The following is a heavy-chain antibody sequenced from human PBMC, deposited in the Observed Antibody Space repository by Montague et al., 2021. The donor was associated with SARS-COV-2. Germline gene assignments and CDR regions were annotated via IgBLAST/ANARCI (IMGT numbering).Heavy chain of an antibody. CDR2: INHSGST. J-gene: IGHJ6*02. V-gene: IGHV4-34*01. D-gene: IGHD4-17*01. Sequence: SETLSLTCAVYGGSFSGYYWSWIRQPPGKGLEWIGEINHSGSTNYNPSPKRRVTISVDTSKNQFSLTLSSVTAADTAVYYCARGRTVTTFYYYYYYGMDVWGQGTTVTVSS. CDR3: ARGRTVTTFYYYYYYGMDV. CDR1: GGSFSGYY.